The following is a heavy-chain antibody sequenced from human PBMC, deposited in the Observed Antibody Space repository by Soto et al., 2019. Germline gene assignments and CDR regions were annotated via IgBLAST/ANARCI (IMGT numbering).Heavy chain of an antibody. CDR2: ISSSGSTI. V-gene: IGHV3-11*01. D-gene: IGHD3-9*01. CDR1: GFTFSDYY. J-gene: IGHJ6*02. CDR3: ARDQGVFRYFDWLLPREYYGMDV. Sequence: QVQLVESGGGLVKPGGSLRLSCAASGFTFSDYYMSWIRQAPGKGLEWVSYISSSGSTIYYADSVKGRFTISRDNAKNSLYLQMNSLRAEDTAVYYCARDQGVFRYFDWLLPREYYGMDVWGQGTTVTVSS.